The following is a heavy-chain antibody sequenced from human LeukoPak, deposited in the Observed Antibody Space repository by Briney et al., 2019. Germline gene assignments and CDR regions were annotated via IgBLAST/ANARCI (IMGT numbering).Heavy chain of an antibody. Sequence: KASETLSLTCAVYGGSFSGYYWSWIRQPPGKGLEWIGEINHSGSTNYNPSLKSRVTISVDTSKNQFSLKLSSVTAADTAVYYCARLRTMIVSNDAFDIWGQGKMVTVSS. J-gene: IGHJ3*02. CDR2: INHSGST. CDR1: GGSFSGYY. V-gene: IGHV4-34*01. D-gene: IGHD3-22*01. CDR3: ARLRTMIVSNDAFDI.